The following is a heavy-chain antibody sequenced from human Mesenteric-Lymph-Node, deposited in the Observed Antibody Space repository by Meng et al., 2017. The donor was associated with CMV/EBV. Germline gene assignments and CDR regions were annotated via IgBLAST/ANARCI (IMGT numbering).Heavy chain of an antibody. CDR1: GFSVTSYF. CDR2: IRSDDST. CDR3: ARRISKDNSGHAFDS. V-gene: IGHV3-53*01. D-gene: IGHD3-22*01. J-gene: IGHJ3*02. Sequence: GESLKISCAVSGFSVTSYFMTWVRQAPGKGLEYVSFIRSDDSTNYAKSVQGRFTISRDNSKNTVFLLMNSLRAEDTALYYCARRISKDNSGHAFDSWGQGTMVTVSS.